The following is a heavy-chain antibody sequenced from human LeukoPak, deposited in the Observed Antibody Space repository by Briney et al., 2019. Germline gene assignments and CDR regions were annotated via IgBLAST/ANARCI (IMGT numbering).Heavy chain of an antibody. CDR3: ARDRGDYDSSGYYGYFDY. CDR2: IYYSGST. D-gene: IGHD3-22*01. V-gene: IGHV4-59*01. J-gene: IGHJ4*02. CDR1: GGSIRSNY. Sequence: SETLSLTCTVSGGSIRSNYWSWIRQPPGKGLEWIGYIYYSGSTNYNPSLKSRVTISVDTSKNQFSLKLSSVTAADTAVYYCARDRGDYDSSGYYGYFDYWGQGALVTVSS.